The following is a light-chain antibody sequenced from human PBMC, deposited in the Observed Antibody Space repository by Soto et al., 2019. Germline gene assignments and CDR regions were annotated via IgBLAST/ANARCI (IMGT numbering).Light chain of an antibody. J-gene: IGKJ1*01. V-gene: IGKV1-39*01. Sequence: DIQMTQSLSSLSASVGDRVTITCRASQTISNYLHWYQQSPGKAPNLLIYLASNLQSGVPSRFSGSGSGTDFTLTISSLQPEDFATYYCQQSYSAPQTFGQGTKVEIK. CDR1: QTISNY. CDR2: LAS. CDR3: QQSYSAPQT.